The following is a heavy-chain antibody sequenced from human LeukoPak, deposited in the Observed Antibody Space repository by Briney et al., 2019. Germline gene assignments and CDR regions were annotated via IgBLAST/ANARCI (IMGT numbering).Heavy chain of an antibody. J-gene: IGHJ4*02. CDR3: ARPVDGFGETKD. CDR2: IYYSGST. CDR1: GGSFSVYY. D-gene: IGHD3-10*01. Sequence: PSETLSLTCAVYGGSFSVYYWGWIRQPPGKGLEWIGSIYYSGSTYYNPSLKSRVTISVDTSKNQFSLKLSSVTAADTAVYYCARPVDGFGETKDWGQGTLVTVSS. V-gene: IGHV4-39*01.